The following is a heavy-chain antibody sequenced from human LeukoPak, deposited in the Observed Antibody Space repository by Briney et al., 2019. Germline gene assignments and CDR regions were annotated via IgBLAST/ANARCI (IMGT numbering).Heavy chain of an antibody. J-gene: IGHJ5*02. CDR1: GYTFTSYG. CDR3: ARVSIVVVPAALNWFDP. Sequence: ASVKVSCKASGYTFTSYGISWVRQAPGQGLEWMGWISAYNGNTNYAQKLQGRVTMTTDTSTSTAYMELRSLRSDDTAVYYCARVSIVVVPAALNWFDPWGQGTLVTVSS. V-gene: IGHV1-18*01. CDR2: ISAYNGNT. D-gene: IGHD2-2*01.